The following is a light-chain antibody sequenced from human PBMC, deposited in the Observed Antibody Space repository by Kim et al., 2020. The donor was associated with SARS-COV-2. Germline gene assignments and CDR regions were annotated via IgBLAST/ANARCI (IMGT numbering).Light chain of an antibody. Sequence: ASVGDRVNTTCQASQDIINYLNWYQQKPGKAPNLLIYDASILEAGVPSRFSGSGSGTDFTFTISSLQPEDIATYYCQQYDNLPITFGQGTRLEIK. V-gene: IGKV1-33*01. CDR1: QDIINY. J-gene: IGKJ5*01. CDR2: DAS. CDR3: QQYDNLPIT.